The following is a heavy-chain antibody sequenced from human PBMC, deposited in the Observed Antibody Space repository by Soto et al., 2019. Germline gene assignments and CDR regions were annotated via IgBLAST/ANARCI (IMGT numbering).Heavy chain of an antibody. J-gene: IGHJ4*02. CDR2: INTYNGMT. V-gene: IGHV1-18*01. D-gene: IGHD5-12*01. CDR3: AKSPRGEMATD. CDR1: GYTFINYH. Sequence: QVQLVQSGGEVKKLGASVTVSCKASGYTFINYHITWVRQAPGQGLEWMAWINTYNGMTDYAQRFQGRVTMTRDTSPSTAYMELRNLGSDDTAVYFCAKSPRGEMATDWGQGTLVTVSS.